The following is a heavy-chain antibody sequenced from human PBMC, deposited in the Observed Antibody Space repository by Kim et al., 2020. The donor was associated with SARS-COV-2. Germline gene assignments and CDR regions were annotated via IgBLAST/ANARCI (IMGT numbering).Heavy chain of an antibody. Sequence: GGSLRLSCSASGFTFSSYAMHWVRQAPGKGLEYVSAISSNGGSTYYADSVKGRFTISRDNSKNTLYLQMSSLRAEDTAVYYCVTSRYCSSTSCYVRQPRTTGLFDYWGQGTLVTVSS. CDR3: VTSRYCSSTSCYVRQPRTTGLFDY. D-gene: IGHD2-2*01. J-gene: IGHJ4*02. CDR1: GFTFSSYA. CDR2: ISSNGGST. V-gene: IGHV3-64D*09.